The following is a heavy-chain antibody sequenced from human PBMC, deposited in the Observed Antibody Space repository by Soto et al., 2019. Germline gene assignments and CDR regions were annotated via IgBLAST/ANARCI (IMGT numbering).Heavy chain of an antibody. V-gene: IGHV3-33*01. CDR2: IWYDGSNK. J-gene: IGHJ4*02. CDR1: GFTFSSYG. CDR3: ASDLGYCSGGSCPRLGIIDY. D-gene: IGHD2-15*01. Sequence: QVQLVESGGGVVQPGRSLRLSCAASGFTFSSYGMHWVRQAPGKGLEWVAVIWYDGSNKYYADSVKGRFTISRDNSKNTLYLQITSLRGEDTAVYYCASDLGYCSGGSCPRLGIIDYWGQGTMVTVPS.